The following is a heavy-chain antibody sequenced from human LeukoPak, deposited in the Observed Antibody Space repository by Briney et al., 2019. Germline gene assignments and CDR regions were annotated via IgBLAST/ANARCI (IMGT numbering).Heavy chain of an antibody. CDR2: INSGSRTI. D-gene: IGHD2-8*02. CDR3: ARLVPWQKWDDY. Sequence: GGSLRLSRAASGFTFSMHSMNWVRQAPGKGLEWFSYINSGSRTIYYADSVKGRFTISRDNAKNSLYLQMNSLRDEDTAVYYCARLVPWQKWDDYWGQGTLVTVSS. CDR1: GFTFSMHS. V-gene: IGHV3-48*02. J-gene: IGHJ4*02.